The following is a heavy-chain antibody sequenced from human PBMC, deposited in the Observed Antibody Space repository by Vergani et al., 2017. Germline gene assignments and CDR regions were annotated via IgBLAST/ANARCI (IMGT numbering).Heavy chain of an antibody. CDR3: ATPQTVTKEGMEV. CDR1: GYTFTDHY. Sequence: EVQLVQSGAEVKKPGATMKISCKVSGYTFTDHYMHSLKQAPGKGLEWMGLVDPEDGETIYAEKFKGRVTIAADTSTDTAHLELSSLRSEDPAVYYCATPQTVTKEGMEVRGQGTTVIVSS. CDR2: VDPEDGET. D-gene: IGHD4-17*01. J-gene: IGHJ6*02. V-gene: IGHV1-69-2*01.